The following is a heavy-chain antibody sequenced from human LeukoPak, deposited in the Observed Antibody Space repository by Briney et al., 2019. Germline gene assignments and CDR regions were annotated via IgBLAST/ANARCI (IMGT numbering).Heavy chain of an antibody. V-gene: IGHV1-2*02. CDR3: AFNTVFGVVTSSFDI. CDR2: INPDNGGT. D-gene: IGHD3-3*01. J-gene: IGHJ3*02. Sequence: ASXKVSCKASGYTFTGYYMHWVRQAPGQGLEWMGWINPDNGGTNYAQKFQGRVTMTRDTSITTAYMDPSRLRSDDTAVYYYAFNTVFGVVTSSFDIWGQGTMVTVSS. CDR1: GYTFTGYY.